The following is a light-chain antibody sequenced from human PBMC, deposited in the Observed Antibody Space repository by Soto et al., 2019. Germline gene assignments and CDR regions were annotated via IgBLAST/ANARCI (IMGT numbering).Light chain of an antibody. CDR1: QSVTSN. J-gene: IGKJ1*01. CDR3: QTYNNWSGT. Sequence: EIVMTQSPATLSVSPGERATLSCRASQSVTSNLAWYQQKPGQAPRLLIYGASTRATGIPARLSGRGSGKEVTLTIIGLQYEDCGDYYCQTYNNWSGTFGQGTKVQI. CDR2: GAS. V-gene: IGKV3-15*01.